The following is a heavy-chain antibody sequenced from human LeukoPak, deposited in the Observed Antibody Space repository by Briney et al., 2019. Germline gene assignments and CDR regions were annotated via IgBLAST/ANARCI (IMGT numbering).Heavy chain of an antibody. CDR3: AKDRVAVAGTDFDY. Sequence: GGSLRLSCAASGFTFSSYGMHWVRQAPGKGLEWVAFIRYDGSNKYYADSVKGRFTISRDNSKNTLYLQMNSLRAEDTAVYYCAKDRVAVAGTDFDYWGQGTLVTVSS. CDR1: GFTFSSYG. CDR2: IRYDGSNK. D-gene: IGHD6-19*01. J-gene: IGHJ4*02. V-gene: IGHV3-30*02.